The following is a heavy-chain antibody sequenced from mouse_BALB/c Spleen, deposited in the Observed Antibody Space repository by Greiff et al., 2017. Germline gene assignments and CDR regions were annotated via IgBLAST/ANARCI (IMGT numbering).Heavy chain of an antibody. CDR1: GFTFSSFG. CDR2: ISSGSSTI. Sequence: EVQRVESGGGLVQPGGSRKLSCAASGFTFSSFGMHWVRQAPEKGLEWVAYISSGSSTIYYADTVKGRFTISRDNPKNTLFLQMTSLRSEDTAMYYCARSPYGNRAWFAYWGQGTLVTVSA. V-gene: IGHV5-17*02. CDR3: ARSPYGNRAWFAY. J-gene: IGHJ3*01. D-gene: IGHD2-1*01.